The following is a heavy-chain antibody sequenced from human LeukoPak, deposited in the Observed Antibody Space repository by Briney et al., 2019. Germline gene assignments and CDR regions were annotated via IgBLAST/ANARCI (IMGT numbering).Heavy chain of an antibody. CDR3: ARGNRDGYNYQLDY. V-gene: IGHV4-34*01. CDR2: INHSGST. D-gene: IGHD5-24*01. Sequence: SETLSRTCAVYGGSFSGYYWSWIRQPPGKGLEWIGEINHSGSTNDNPSLKSLVTISVATSKNQFSLKLSSVTAADTAVYYCARGNRDGYNYQLDYWGQGTLVTVSS. J-gene: IGHJ4*02. CDR1: GGSFSGYY.